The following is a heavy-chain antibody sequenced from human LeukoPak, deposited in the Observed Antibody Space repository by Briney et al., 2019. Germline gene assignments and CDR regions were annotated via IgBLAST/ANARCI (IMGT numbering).Heavy chain of an antibody. CDR2: INPSGGST. Sequence: ASVKVSFKASGYIFISYYMHWVRQAPGQGLEWMGIINPSGGSTSYAQKFQDRVTMTRDTSTSTVYMELSSLKSEDTAVYYCAREDVVLVDAVRYYYYGMDVWGQGTTVTVSS. CDR3: AREDVVLVDAVRYYYYGMDV. V-gene: IGHV1-46*01. J-gene: IGHJ6*02. D-gene: IGHD2-8*01. CDR1: GYIFISYY.